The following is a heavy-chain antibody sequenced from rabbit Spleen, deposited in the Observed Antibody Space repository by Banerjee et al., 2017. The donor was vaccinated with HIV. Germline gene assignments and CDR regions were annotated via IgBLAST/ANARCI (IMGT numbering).Heavy chain of an antibody. V-gene: IGHV1S47*01. Sequence: ELVESGGGLVQPGESLKVSCKASGFDFSRYSINWVRQAPGKGPEWIAYIGPGFGSTYYANSVKGRFTISSDNAQNTVFLQMTSLTASDMATYFCVRGYDDYGDYTRLDLWGQGTLVTVS. D-gene: IGHD2-1*01. CDR1: GFDFSRYS. CDR2: IGPGFGST. J-gene: IGHJ3*01. CDR3: VRGYDDYGDYTRLDL.